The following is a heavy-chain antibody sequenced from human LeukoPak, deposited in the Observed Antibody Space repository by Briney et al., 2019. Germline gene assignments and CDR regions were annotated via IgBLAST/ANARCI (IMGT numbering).Heavy chain of an antibody. J-gene: IGHJ6*02. Sequence: GESLQISCKGSGYSFTSYWISWVRQVPGKGLEWMGRIDPSDSYTNYSPSFRGHVTISADKSISTAYLQWSSLKASDTAMYYCASLDIATGGMDVWGQGTTVTVSS. V-gene: IGHV5-10-1*01. D-gene: IGHD5-24*01. CDR2: IDPSDSYT. CDR3: ASLDIATGGMDV. CDR1: GYSFTSYW.